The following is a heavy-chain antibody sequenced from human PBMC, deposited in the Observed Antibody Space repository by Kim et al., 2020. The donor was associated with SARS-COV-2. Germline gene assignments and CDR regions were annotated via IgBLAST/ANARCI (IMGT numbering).Heavy chain of an antibody. D-gene: IGHD3-10*01. Sequence: SETLSLTCAVYGGSFSGYYWSWIRQPPGKGLEWIGEINHSGSTNYNPSLKSRVTISVDTSKNQFSLKLSPVTAADTAVYYCAATFNYYGSGSYYKHFDYWGQGTLVTVSS. J-gene: IGHJ4*02. CDR3: AATFNYYGSGSYYKHFDY. CDR2: INHSGST. CDR1: GGSFSGYY. V-gene: IGHV4-34*01.